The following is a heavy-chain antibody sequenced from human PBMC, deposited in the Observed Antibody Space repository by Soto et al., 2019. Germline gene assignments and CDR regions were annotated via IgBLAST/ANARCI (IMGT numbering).Heavy chain of an antibody. CDR3: ARDPRYSSGWYYFDY. J-gene: IGHJ4*02. V-gene: IGHV3-33*01. CDR2: IWYDGSNE. CDR1: GFSFSSYG. Sequence: GGSLRLSCAVSGFSFSSYGMHWVRQAPGKGLEWVAVIWYDGSNEYYVDSVKGRFTISRDNSKNTVYLQMNSLRAEDTAVYYCARDPRYSSGWYYFDYWGQGTLVTISS. D-gene: IGHD6-19*01.